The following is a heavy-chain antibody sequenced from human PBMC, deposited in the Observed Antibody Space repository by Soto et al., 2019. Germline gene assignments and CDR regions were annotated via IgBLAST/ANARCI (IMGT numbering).Heavy chain of an antibody. J-gene: IGHJ3*02. D-gene: IGHD3-22*01. V-gene: IGHV1-8*01. Sequence: ASVKVSGKASGYTFTIYDINCVLQSTVQGRDWMGWMNPNSGNTGYAQKFQGRVTMTRNTSISTAYMELSSLRSEDTAVYYCARGKGYYDSSGYTGPDAFDIWGQGTMVTVSS. CDR1: GYTFTIYD. CDR3: ARGKGYYDSSGYTGPDAFDI. CDR2: MNPNSGNT.